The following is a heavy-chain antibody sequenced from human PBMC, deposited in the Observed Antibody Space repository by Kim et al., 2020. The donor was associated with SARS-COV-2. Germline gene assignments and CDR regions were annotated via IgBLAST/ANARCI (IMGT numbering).Heavy chain of an antibody. D-gene: IGHD6-19*01. CDR2: INSDGSST. Sequence: GGSLRLSCAASGFTFSSYWMHWVRQAPGKGLVWVSRINSDGSSTSYADSVKGRFTISRDNAKNTLYLQMNSLRAEDTAVYYCARVARLGQWLKLRGYFDYWGQGTLVTVSS. V-gene: IGHV3-74*01. CDR3: ARVARLGQWLKLRGYFDY. J-gene: IGHJ4*02. CDR1: GFTFSSYW.